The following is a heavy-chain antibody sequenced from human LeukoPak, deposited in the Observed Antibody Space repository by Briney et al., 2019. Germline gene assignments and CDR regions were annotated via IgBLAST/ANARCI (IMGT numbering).Heavy chain of an antibody. D-gene: IGHD3-10*01. Sequence: PSETLSLTCTVSGDSISTYYWSWIRQPPGKGLEWIGYIYYRVTSDYNPSLRSRVTMSVDMSTRQISLKLSSVTAADTAVYYCARAVGGDGSGSLWGPGTLVTVSS. V-gene: IGHV4-59*01. J-gene: IGHJ4*02. CDR2: IYYRVTS. CDR1: GDSISTYY. CDR3: ARAVGGDGSGSL.